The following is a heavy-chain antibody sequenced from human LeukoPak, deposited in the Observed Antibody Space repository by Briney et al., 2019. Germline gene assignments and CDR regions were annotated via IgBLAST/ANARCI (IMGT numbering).Heavy chain of an antibody. V-gene: IGHV3-7*01. D-gene: IGHD2-2*01. CDR3: AREIPGAMNAFDI. Sequence: GGSLRLSCTASGFSFSSYSMNWVRQAPGKGLERVANIKEDGNKQYYLDSVKGRFTISRDNGKNSLYLQMNSLRAEDTAAFYCAREIPGAMNAFDIWGQGTMVTVSS. CDR2: IKEDGNKQ. J-gene: IGHJ3*02. CDR1: GFSFSSYS.